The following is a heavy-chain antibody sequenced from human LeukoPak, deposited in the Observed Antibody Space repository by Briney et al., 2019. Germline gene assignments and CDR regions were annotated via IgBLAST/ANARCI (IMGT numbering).Heavy chain of an antibody. CDR1: GGSISSYY. CDR2: IYYSGST. Sequence: SETLSLTCTVSGGSISSYYWSWIRQPPGKGLEWIGYIYYSGSTNYNPSLKSRVTISVDASKNQFSLKLSSVTAADTAVYYCARSGYCSGGSCYLDYWGQGTLVTVSS. V-gene: IGHV4-59*01. J-gene: IGHJ4*02. D-gene: IGHD2-15*01. CDR3: ARSGYCSGGSCYLDY.